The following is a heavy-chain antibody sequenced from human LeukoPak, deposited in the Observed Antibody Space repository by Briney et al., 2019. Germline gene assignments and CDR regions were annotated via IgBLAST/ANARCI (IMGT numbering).Heavy chain of an antibody. Sequence: GGSLRLSCAASGFTFSSYGMHWVRQAPGKGLEWVAVISYDGSNKYYADSVKGRFTISRDNSKNTLYLQMNSLRAEDTAVYYCAKAVGGYSYGRTADYFDYWGQGTLVTVSS. V-gene: IGHV3-30*18. D-gene: IGHD5-18*01. CDR2: ISYDGSNK. CDR1: GFTFSSYG. CDR3: AKAVGGYSYGRTADYFDY. J-gene: IGHJ4*02.